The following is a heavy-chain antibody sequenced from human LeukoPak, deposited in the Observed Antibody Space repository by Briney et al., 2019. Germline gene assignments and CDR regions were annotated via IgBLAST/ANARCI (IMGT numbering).Heavy chain of an antibody. Sequence: GGSLRLSCAASGFTFNTYAMGWVRQAAGKGLEWVSSIGVSGRSTYYADTVKGRFIIPSDNSNTLFLQMNSLRAEDTAVYYCAKSNYYDSRGYYNDLDYWGQGTLVTVSS. D-gene: IGHD3-22*01. CDR3: AKSNYYDSRGYYNDLDY. CDR2: IGVSGRST. V-gene: IGHV3-23*01. CDR1: GFTFNTYA. J-gene: IGHJ4*02.